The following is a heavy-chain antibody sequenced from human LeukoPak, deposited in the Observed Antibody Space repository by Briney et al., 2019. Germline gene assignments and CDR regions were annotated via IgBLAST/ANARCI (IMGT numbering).Heavy chain of an antibody. Sequence: GGSLRLSCAASGFTFSSYAMHWVRQAPGKGLEWVAVISYDGSNKYYADSVKGRFTISRDNSKNTLYLQMNSLRAEDTAVYYCARDPTIFGVVIHLYYFDYWGQGTLVTVSS. CDR2: ISYDGSNK. V-gene: IGHV3-30-3*01. J-gene: IGHJ4*02. CDR3: ARDPTIFGVVIHLYYFDY. CDR1: GFTFSSYA. D-gene: IGHD3-3*01.